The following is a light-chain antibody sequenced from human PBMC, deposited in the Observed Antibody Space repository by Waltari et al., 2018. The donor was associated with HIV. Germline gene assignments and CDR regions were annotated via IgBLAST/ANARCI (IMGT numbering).Light chain of an antibody. V-gene: IGLV1-51*01. CDR2: DRT. CDR1: SSNIGNKY. J-gene: IGLJ2*01. Sequence: QSVLTQPPSVSATPGQKVTISCPGSSSNIGNKYVSWYQQLPGTAPKLLIYDRTKRPSGMPDRFAGTKSGTSATLGITGLQTGDEADYYCGTCDNSLSAAVFGGGTRLTVL. CDR3: GTCDNSLSAAV.